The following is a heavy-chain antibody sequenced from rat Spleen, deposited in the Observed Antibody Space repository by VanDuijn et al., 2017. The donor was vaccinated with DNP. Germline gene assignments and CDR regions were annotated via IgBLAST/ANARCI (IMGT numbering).Heavy chain of an antibody. CDR3: ARWGTYFDY. V-gene: IGHV3-1*01. CDR1: GYSITGNY. CDR2: ISYSGRT. J-gene: IGHJ2*01. Sequence: EVQLQESGPGLVKPSQPLSLTCSVTGYSITGNYWAWIRKLPGNKMEWIGYISYSGRTTYNPSLKSRISITRDTWKNQFFLQLNSVTTEDTATYYCARWGTYFDYWGQGVMVTVSS.